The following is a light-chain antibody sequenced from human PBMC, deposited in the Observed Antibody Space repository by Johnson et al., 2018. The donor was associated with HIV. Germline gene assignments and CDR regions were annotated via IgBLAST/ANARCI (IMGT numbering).Light chain of an antibody. CDR1: TSNIGNHY. J-gene: IGLJ1*01. CDR3: GTWDSNLSAYV. Sequence: TQPPSVSAAPGQKVTISCSGGTSNIGNHYVSWYQHLPGTAPQPLISENNKRRSGIPDRFSGAQSGPSAPLAIPGLQTGDEGDYYCGTWDSNLSAYVFGPGTKVTVL. V-gene: IGLV1-51*02. CDR2: ENN.